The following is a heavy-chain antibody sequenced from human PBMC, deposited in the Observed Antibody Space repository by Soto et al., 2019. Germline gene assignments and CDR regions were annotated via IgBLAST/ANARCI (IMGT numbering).Heavy chain of an antibody. CDR1: GFTFSSYG. J-gene: IGHJ3*02. CDR2: IWYDGSNK. V-gene: IGHV3-33*01. D-gene: IGHD2-2*01. CDR3: ARDSCSSTSCLRSDAFDI. Sequence: QVQLVESGGGVVQPGRSLRLSCAASGFTFSSYGMHWVRQAPGKGLEWVAVIWYDGSNKYYADSVKGRFTISRDNSKNTXXLQMNSLRAEDTAVYYCARDSCSSTSCLRSDAFDIWGQGTMVTVSS.